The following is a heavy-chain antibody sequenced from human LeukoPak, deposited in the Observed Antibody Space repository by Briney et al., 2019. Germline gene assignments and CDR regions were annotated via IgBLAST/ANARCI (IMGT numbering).Heavy chain of an antibody. V-gene: IGHV3-30*01. D-gene: IGHD3-22*01. Sequence: PGRSLRLSCAASGFTLSEYGIHWVRQAPGKGLEWVAVLSYDGRDGYYADSVNGRFTISRDISSDTVSLQMNSLRVEDTAVYFCARDRINMMVLVHDSGLDLWGQGTLVTVSS. CDR3: ARDRINMMVLVHDSGLDL. CDR2: LSYDGRDG. CDR1: GFTLSEYG. J-gene: IGHJ5*02.